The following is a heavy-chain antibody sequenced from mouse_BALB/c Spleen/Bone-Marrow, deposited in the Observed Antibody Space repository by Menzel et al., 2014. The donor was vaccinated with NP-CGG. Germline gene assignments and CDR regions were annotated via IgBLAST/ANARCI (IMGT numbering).Heavy chain of an antibody. D-gene: IGHD2-10*02. Sequence: QVHVKQSGPGLVAPSQSLSITCTVSGFSLTTYGVHWVRQPPGKGLEWLVVIWSDGSTTYNSALKSRLSISKDNSKSQVFLKMNSLQTDDTAMYYCARNPYGNYAMDYWGQGTSVTVSS. CDR2: IWSDGST. V-gene: IGHV2-6*02. CDR3: ARNPYGNYAMDY. J-gene: IGHJ4*01. CDR1: GFSLTTYG.